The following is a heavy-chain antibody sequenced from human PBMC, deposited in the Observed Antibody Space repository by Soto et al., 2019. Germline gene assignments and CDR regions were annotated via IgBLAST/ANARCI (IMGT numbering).Heavy chain of an antibody. Sequence: LRHPCAVSEVTIGSHAGSRILQDTRKGLEWVSAISGSGGSTYYEDSVKGRFTISRDNSKNTLYLQMNSLRAEDTAVYYCAKDRRSSTSLSDYWGQGTLVTVSS. CDR3: AKDRRSSTSLSDY. CDR2: ISGSGGST. J-gene: IGHJ4*02. CDR1: EVTIGSHA. D-gene: IGHD2-2*01. V-gene: IGHV3-23*01.